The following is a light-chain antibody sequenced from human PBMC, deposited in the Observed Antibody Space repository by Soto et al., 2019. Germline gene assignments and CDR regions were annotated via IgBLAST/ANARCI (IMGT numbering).Light chain of an antibody. CDR1: DNIAPW. V-gene: IGKV1-5*03. CDR3: QHYNSFSRT. J-gene: IGKJ1*01. CDR2: KAA. Sequence: DIQMTQSPSTLSASVGDRVAITCRASDNIAPWVAWYQQKPGKAPKLLIYKAANLADEVPSRFAGSGSGTDFTLTIIRLQPDDFATYYCQHYNSFSRTFGQGTKVEV.